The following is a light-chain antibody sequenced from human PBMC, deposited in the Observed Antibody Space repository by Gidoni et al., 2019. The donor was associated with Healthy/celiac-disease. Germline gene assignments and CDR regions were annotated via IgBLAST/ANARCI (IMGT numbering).Light chain of an antibody. CDR3: HQSSSLPGT. CDR1: QSIGSS. CDR2: YAS. Sequence: EIVLTQSPNFQSVTPKEKVTSTCRASQSIGSSLQWYQQKPDQSPRLLIKYASQSLSGVPSRFSGSGSGTDFTLTINSLEVEDAATYYCHQSSSLPGTFGQGTKVEIK. V-gene: IGKV6-21*01. J-gene: IGKJ1*01.